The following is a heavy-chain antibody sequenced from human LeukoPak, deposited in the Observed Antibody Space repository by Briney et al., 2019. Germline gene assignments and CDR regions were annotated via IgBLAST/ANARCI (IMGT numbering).Heavy chain of an antibody. V-gene: IGHV3-48*01. D-gene: IGHD2/OR15-2a*01. CDR1: GLTFTNFT. CDR3: VRRIGRDS. CDR2: IRSDTAST. Sequence: PGGSLRLSCTASGLTFTNFTMNWIRRAPGRGPEWISAIRSDTASTFYADSVKGRFTISRDNAKNSLYLLMNSLRVEDTAVYYCVRRIGRDSWGQGTQVTVSS. J-gene: IGHJ4*02.